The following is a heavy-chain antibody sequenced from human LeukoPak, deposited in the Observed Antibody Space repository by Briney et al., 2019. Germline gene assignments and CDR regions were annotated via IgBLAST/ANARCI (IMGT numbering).Heavy chain of an antibody. CDR2: ISDSGAGT. V-gene: IGHV3-23*01. J-gene: IGHJ4*02. D-gene: IGHD6-13*01. CDR1: GFTFSNYG. Sequence: SGGTLRLSCAASGFTFSNYGMSWVRQAPGKGLEWVSAISDSGAGTYYADSVKGRFTISRDNSKNTLYLQMNSLRAEDTAVYYCARDREQQLVQGCFDYWGQGTLVTVSS. CDR3: ARDREQQLVQGCFDY.